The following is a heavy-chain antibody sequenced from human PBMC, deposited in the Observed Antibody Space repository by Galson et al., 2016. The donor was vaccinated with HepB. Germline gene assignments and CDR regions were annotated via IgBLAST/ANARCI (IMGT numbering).Heavy chain of an antibody. V-gene: IGHV1-2*02. J-gene: IGHJ4*02. Sequence: SVKVSCKAFGYTFSDYYIHWIRQAPGQGLEWMGWINPKTGGTHYSQIFQGRITMTRDMSVDAANMELTSLKSDDTAVYYCAKPGIGRVPGFYFDYWGQGTPVTVSS. CDR2: INPKTGGT. CDR1: GYTFSDYY. CDR3: AKPGIGRVPGFYFDY. D-gene: IGHD1-26*01.